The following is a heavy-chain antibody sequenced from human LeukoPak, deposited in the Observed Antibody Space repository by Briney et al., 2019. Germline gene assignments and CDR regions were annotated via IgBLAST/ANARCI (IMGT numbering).Heavy chain of an antibody. CDR1: GFTFSSYD. Sequence: GGSLRLSCAASGFTFSSYDMSWVRQAPGKGLEWVSAISGSGGSTYYADSVKGRFTISRDNSKNTLYLQMNSLRAEDTAVYYCAKTHGYTDDFDYWGQGTLVTVSS. CDR2: ISGSGGST. D-gene: IGHD5-24*01. J-gene: IGHJ4*02. CDR3: AKTHGYTDDFDY. V-gene: IGHV3-23*01.